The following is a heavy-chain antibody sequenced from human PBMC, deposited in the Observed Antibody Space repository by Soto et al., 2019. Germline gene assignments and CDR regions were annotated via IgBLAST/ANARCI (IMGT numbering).Heavy chain of an antibody. D-gene: IGHD4-17*01. CDR3: ARQFPSDNYGNRLDP. J-gene: IGHJ5*02. Sequence: EVQVVESGGGLIQPGGSLRLSCAASGFNVNSSYMTWIRQAPGKGLQWVADISSGDTTKYSDSVRGRFSISRDMSKNTLYLQMNSLRVEDTAIYSCARQFPSDNYGNRLDPWGQGTLVTVSA. V-gene: IGHV3-53*01. CDR2: ISSGDTT. CDR1: GFNVNSSY.